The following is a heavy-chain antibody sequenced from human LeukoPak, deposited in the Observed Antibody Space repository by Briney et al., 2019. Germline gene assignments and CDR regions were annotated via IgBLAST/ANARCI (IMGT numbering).Heavy chain of an antibody. CDR1: GYTFTSYY. V-gene: IGHV1-69*13. CDR2: IIPIFGTA. D-gene: IGHD6-13*01. Sequence: ASVKVSCKASGYTFTSYYMHWVRQAPGQGLEWMGGIIPIFGTANYAQKFQGRVTITADESTSTAYMELSSLRSEDTAVYYCARGEEWRSSWFSPFDYWGQGTLVTVSS. CDR3: ARGEEWRSSWFSPFDY. J-gene: IGHJ4*02.